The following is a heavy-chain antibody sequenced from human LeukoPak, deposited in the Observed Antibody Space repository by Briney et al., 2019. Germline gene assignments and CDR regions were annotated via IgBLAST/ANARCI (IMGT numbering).Heavy chain of an antibody. CDR1: RYTFTGYY. CDR3: ASGWSITGWYNNWFDP. Sequence: ASVKVSCKASRYTFTGYYMHWVRQAPGQGLEWMGWINPSSGDTNYAQKFQGRVTMTRDTSITTVYMELSRLRSDDTAVYFCASGWSITGWYNNWFDPWGQGTLVTVSS. J-gene: IGHJ5*02. CDR2: INPSSGDT. V-gene: IGHV1-2*02. D-gene: IGHD6-19*01.